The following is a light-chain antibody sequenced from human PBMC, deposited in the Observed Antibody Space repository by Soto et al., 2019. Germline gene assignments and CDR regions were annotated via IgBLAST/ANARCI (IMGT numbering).Light chain of an antibody. CDR3: QSCDSSLSGSGV. CDR2: GNI. Sequence: VLTQPPSASGTPGQRVTISCSGSKCNVGNNTVNWYQQFPGMAPRLLIYGNINRPSGVPYRFSGSKSGTSASLAITGLQAEDEAYYYCQSCDSSLSGSGVFGTGTKVTVL. J-gene: IGLJ1*01. CDR1: KCNVGNNT. V-gene: IGLV1-44*01.